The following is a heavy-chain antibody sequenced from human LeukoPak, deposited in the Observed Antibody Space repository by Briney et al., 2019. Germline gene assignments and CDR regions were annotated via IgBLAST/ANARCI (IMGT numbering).Heavy chain of an antibody. J-gene: IGHJ4*01. V-gene: IGHV4-4*09. CDR1: GGSISSYY. CDR2: IYSSGST. Sequence: SETLSLTCTVSGGSISSYYWSWIRQPPGKGLEWIGYIYSSGSTDYNPSLKSRVTISEDTSKNQFSLKLNSVTAADTAVYYCASASSSWYHGFDYWGQEPWSPSPQ. D-gene: IGHD6-13*01. CDR3: ASASSSWYHGFDY.